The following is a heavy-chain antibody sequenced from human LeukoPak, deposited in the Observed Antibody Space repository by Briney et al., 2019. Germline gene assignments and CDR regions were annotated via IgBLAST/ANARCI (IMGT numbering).Heavy chain of an antibody. D-gene: IGHD3-22*01. V-gene: IGHV4-59*11. Sequence: PSETLSLTCTVSGGSISSHYWSWIRQPPGEGLEWIGYIYYSGSTNYNPSLRSRVTISVDTSKNQFSLKLSSVTAADTAVYYCARWYYYDSSGYYWYFDYWGQGTLVTVSS. CDR2: IYYSGST. CDR3: ARWYYYDSSGYYWYFDY. J-gene: IGHJ4*02. CDR1: GGSISSHY.